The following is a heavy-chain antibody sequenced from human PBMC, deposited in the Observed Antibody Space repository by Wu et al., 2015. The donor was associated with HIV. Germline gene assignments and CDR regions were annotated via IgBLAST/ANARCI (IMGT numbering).Heavy chain of an antibody. D-gene: IGHD6-13*01. Sequence: QVLLVQSGAEVKKPGASVRVSCKASGFTFTNFGVSWVRQAPGQGLEWMGWISVTSGYTNYAQKLQGRVTVTTDTSTSTSYMELRSLRSDDTATYYCARAGSAAGLDYWGQGTLVTVSS. CDR3: ARAGSAAGLDY. CDR1: GFTFTNFG. J-gene: IGHJ4*02. V-gene: IGHV1-18*01. CDR2: ISVTSGYT.